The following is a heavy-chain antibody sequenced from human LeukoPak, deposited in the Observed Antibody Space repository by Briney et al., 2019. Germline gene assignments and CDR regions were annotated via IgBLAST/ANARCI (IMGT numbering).Heavy chain of an antibody. CDR2: VYYTGSV. V-gene: IGHV4-59*08. D-gene: IGHD4-17*01. J-gene: IGHJ4*02. Sequence: PSETLSLTCTVSGGSITNYYWTWMRQSPGKGLEWFGYVYYTGSVNYNPSLKSRVTILVDTSKNQFSLNLISVTAADTSVYYCARLAPVAHSGDYLGYFDYWGQGTLSPSP. CDR3: ARLAPVAHSGDYLGYFDY. CDR1: GGSITNYY.